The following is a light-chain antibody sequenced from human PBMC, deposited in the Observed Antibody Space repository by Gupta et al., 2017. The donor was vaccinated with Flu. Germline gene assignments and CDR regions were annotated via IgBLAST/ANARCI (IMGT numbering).Light chain of an antibody. CDR1: SNDIGGTNH. J-gene: IGLJ1*01. V-gene: IGLV2-8*01. CDR2: GVN. Sequence: SLTISCTGTSNDIGGTNHVSWYQQQPGKTPKLSMYGVNTRPVGVPVRFSGSRSGNTAALSVSGLQAEDEADYHCSAYAGSNNEVFGTGTRVTVL. CDR3: SAYAGSNNEV.